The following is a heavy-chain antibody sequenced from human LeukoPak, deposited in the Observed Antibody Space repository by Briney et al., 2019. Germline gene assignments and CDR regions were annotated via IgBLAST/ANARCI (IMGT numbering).Heavy chain of an antibody. CDR2: FGISGTI. CDR1: GFAVSSYY. J-gene: IGHJ4*02. Sequence: GGSLRLSCAASGFAVSSYYMQWVRQAPGEGPQWIAYFGISGTIYYADSVRGRFTIYRDSATNSLYLQMNGLRDDDTAIYYCAGYGVYPYWGQGTPVTVSS. CDR3: AGYGVYPY. V-gene: IGHV3-48*02. D-gene: IGHD5/OR15-5a*01.